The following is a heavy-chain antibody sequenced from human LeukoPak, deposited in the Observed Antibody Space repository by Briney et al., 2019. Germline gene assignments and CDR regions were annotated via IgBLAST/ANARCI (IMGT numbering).Heavy chain of an antibody. CDR2: IIQDGSEK. V-gene: IGHV3-7*01. Sequence: PGGSLRLSCAASGFTFSTYWMNWVRQAPGKGLEWVANIIQDGSEKYYVDSVKGRFTISRDNAKNSLYLQMNSLRAEDTAMYYCARTGKTTGTDYWGQGTLVTVSS. CDR3: ARTGKTTGTDY. CDR1: GFTFSTYW. D-gene: IGHD1-1*01. J-gene: IGHJ4*02.